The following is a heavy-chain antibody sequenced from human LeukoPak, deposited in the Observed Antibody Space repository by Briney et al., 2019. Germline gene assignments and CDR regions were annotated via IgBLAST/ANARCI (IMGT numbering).Heavy chain of an antibody. CDR1: GYTFTSYD. D-gene: IGHD4-17*01. J-gene: IGHJ6*02. V-gene: IGHV1-8*01. CDR3: ARVEVLDTVTTRYFYYGMDV. CDR2: MNPNSGNT. Sequence: GASVKVSCKASGYTFTSYDINWVRHATGQGLEWMGWMNPNSGNTGYAQKFQGRVTMTRNTSISTAYMELSSLRSEDTAVYYCARVEVLDTVTTRYFYYGMDVWGQGTTVTISS.